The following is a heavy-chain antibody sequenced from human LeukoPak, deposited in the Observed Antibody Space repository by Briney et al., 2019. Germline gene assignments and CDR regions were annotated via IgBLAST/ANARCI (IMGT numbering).Heavy chain of an antibody. D-gene: IGHD6-13*01. CDR1: GGSITTYY. J-gene: IGHJ3*01. Sequence: PSETLSLTCTVSGGSITTYYWSWIRQSPGKGLEWIGSIYHSGSTNYNSSLKSRVTMSIDTSNNLFSLNLSPVTATDTAMYYCARGGSWSGRYAFDVWGQGTLVTVSS. V-gene: IGHV4-59*08. CDR2: IYHSGST. CDR3: ARGGSWSGRYAFDV.